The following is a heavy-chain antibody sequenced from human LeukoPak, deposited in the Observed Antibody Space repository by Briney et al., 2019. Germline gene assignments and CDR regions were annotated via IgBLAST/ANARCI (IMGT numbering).Heavy chain of an antibody. V-gene: IGHV3-48*01. CDR3: VRDQAHAFDI. CDR2: IRSRDGTV. Sequence: GGSLRLSCVASGFTFNYYSMNWARQAPGKGLEWVSYIRSRDGTVSYADSVEGRFTISTDTAKTSLFLQMNGLSADDTAVYYCVRDQAHAFDIWGQGTMVTVSS. J-gene: IGHJ3*02. CDR1: GFTFNYYS.